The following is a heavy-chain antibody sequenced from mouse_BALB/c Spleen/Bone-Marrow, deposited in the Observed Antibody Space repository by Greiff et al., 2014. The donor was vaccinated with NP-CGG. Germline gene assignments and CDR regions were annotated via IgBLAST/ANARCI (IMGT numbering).Heavy chain of an antibody. CDR2: ISCYNGAT. J-gene: IGHJ2*01. Sequence: LVKTGASVKISCKASGYSFTGYYMHWVKQSHGKSLEWIGYISCYNGATSYNQKFKGKATFIVDTSSSTAYMQFNSLTSEDSAVYYCAKRDWDGGYYFDYWGQGTTLTVSS. CDR3: AKRDWDGGYYFDY. CDR1: GYSFTGYY. D-gene: IGHD4-1*01. V-gene: IGHV1S34*01.